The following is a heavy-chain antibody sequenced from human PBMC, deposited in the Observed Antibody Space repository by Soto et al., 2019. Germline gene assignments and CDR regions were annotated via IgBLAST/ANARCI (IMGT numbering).Heavy chain of an antibody. Sequence: PGESLTVSWKASGYRFSSYWLGWVRQMPGKGLERMGIIYPGDSETTYSPSFQGLVTISADKSISTAYLQWSSLKASDTAMYYCAKAMQERRYDADDIWCQGTIAT. CDR3: AKAMQERRYDADDI. CDR2: IYPGDSET. J-gene: IGHJ3*02. D-gene: IGHD1-1*01. CDR1: GYRFSSYW. V-gene: IGHV5-51*01.